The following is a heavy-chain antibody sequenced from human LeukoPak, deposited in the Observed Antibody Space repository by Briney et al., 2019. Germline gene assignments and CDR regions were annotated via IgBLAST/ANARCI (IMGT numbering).Heavy chain of an antibody. CDR1: GLSISGQW. V-gene: IGHV3-7*01. CDR3: GYTNNFYH. J-gene: IGHJ4*02. D-gene: IGHD3-16*02. Sequence: GESLRLSCVASGLSISGQWMNWVRHAPGQGLEWVANIKHDGSEEYYVDSVKGRFTISRDDGRNSVSLQMNSVRAEDTAVYYCGYTNNFYHWGQGTLVVVSS. CDR2: IKHDGSEE.